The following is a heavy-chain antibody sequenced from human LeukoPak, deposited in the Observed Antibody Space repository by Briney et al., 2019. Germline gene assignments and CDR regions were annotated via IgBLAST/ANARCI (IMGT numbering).Heavy chain of an antibody. CDR1: GFPFSNAW. D-gene: IGHD2-15*01. J-gene: IGHJ6*03. CDR3: TTLKDIVVVVAATPDYYYYMDV. Sequence: PGGSLRLPCAASGFPFSNAWMSWVRQAPGKGLEWVGCIKTKTDGGTTDYAAPVKGKLTISRDDSKNTLYLQMNTLKTEDTAVYYCTTLKDIVVVVAATPDYYYYMDVWGKGTTVTVSS. V-gene: IGHV3-15*01. CDR2: IKTKTDGGTT.